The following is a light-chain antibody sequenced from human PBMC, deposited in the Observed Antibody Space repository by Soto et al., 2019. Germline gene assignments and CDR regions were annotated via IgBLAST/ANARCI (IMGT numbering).Light chain of an antibody. CDR1: QSVSSSY. V-gene: IGKV3-20*01. CDR2: GAS. Sequence: EIVLTQSPGTLSLSPGERATLSCRASQSVSSSYLAWYQQKPGQAPRLLIYGASSRATGIPDRFSGSGSGTDFTLTISRLEPEDFAVYYCQQYGGSRXTFGQGTRLEIK. CDR3: QQYGGSRXT. J-gene: IGKJ5*01.